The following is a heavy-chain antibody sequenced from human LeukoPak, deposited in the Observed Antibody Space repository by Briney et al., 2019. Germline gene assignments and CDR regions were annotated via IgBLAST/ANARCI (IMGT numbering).Heavy chain of an antibody. CDR2: INHSGST. CDR3: ARAVKVGATIVDY. J-gene: IGHJ4*02. D-gene: IGHD1-26*01. Sequence: SETLSLTCAVYGGSFSGYYWSWIRQPPGKGLEWIGEINHSGSTNYNPSLKSRVTISVDTSKNQFSLKLSSVTAADTAVYYCARAVKVGATIVDYWGQGTLVTVSS. CDR1: GGSFSGYY. V-gene: IGHV4-34*01.